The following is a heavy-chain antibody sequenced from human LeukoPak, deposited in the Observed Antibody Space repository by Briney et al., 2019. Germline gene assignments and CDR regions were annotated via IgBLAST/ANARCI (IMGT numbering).Heavy chain of an antibody. CDR2: ISSSSSYI. CDR3: ARDWADYYDSSGYFRAFDI. Sequence: RTGGPLRLSCAASGFTFSSYSTNWVRQAPGKGLDWVSSISSSSSYIYYADSVKGRFTISRDNAKNSLYLQMNSLRAEDTAVYYCARDWADYYDSSGYFRAFDIWGQGTMATVSS. V-gene: IGHV3-21*01. D-gene: IGHD3-22*01. J-gene: IGHJ3*02. CDR1: GFTFSSYS.